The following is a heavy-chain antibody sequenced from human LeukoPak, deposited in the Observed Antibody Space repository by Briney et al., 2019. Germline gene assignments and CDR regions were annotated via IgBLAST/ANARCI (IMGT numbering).Heavy chain of an antibody. J-gene: IGHJ6*04. CDR1: GFTFSSYG. CDR3: AKEIFSPRHGMDV. CDR2: ISYDGSNK. V-gene: IGHV3-30*18. D-gene: IGHD2-15*01. Sequence: PGQSLRLSCAASGFTFSSYGMRWVRQAPGKGLEWVAFISYDGSNKYYADFVKGRSTISRDNSKNTLYLQMNSLRAEDTAVYYCAKEIFSPRHGMDVWGKGTTVTVSS.